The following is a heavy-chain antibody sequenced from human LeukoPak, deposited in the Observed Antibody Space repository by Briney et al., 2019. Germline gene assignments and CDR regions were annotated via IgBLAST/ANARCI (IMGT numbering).Heavy chain of an antibody. D-gene: IGHD5-18*01. J-gene: IGHJ4*02. V-gene: IGHV5-51*01. Sequence: GEPLKISCKGSGYSFTSYWIGWVRQMPGKGLEWMGIIYPGDSDTRYSPSFQGQVTISADKSISTAYLQWSSLKASDTAMYYCARQRYGHSYGYGYFDYWGQGTLVTVSS. CDR2: IYPGDSDT. CDR3: ARQRYGHSYGYGYFDY. CDR1: GYSFTSYW.